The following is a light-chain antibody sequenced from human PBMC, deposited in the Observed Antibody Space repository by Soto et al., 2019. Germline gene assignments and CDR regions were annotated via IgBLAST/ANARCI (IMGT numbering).Light chain of an antibody. V-gene: IGKV1-5*03. CDR3: QQYSTWPST. J-gene: IGKJ1*01. CDR2: KAS. CDR1: QTINTW. Sequence: DIQMTQYPSTLSASVGDRVTITCRASQTINTWLAWYQQKPGKAPNLLIYKASSLESGVPSRFSGGGSGTEFTLTISSLQPDDFATEYCQQYSTWPSTFGQGTNVDI.